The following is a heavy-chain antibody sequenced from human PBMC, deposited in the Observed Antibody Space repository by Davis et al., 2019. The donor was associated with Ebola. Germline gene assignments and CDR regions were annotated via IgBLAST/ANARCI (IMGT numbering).Heavy chain of an antibody. Sequence: ASVKVSCKASGYTFIASDIYWVRQAPGQGLEWMGWINPNSGGTNYAQKFQGRVTMTRDPSISTAYMERSRLRSDDTAVYYCARGEDCTIGLCRLRYFDLWGRGTLVTVSS. J-gene: IGHJ2*01. CDR3: ARGEDCTIGLCRLRYFDL. CDR1: GYTFIASD. D-gene: IGHD2-8*01. CDR2: INPNSGGT. V-gene: IGHV1-2*02.